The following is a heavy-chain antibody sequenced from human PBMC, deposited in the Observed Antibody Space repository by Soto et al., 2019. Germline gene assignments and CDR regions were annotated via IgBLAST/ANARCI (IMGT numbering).Heavy chain of an antibody. CDR3: ARETQWLNWFEP. J-gene: IGHJ5*02. CDR1: GFTCSSYS. V-gene: IGHV3-48*01. Sequence: EVQLVESGGGLVQPGGSLRLSCAASGFTCSSYSMNWVRKAPGKGLEWVSYISSSSSTIYYADSVKGRFTISRDNAKNSLYLQMNSLRAEDTAVYYCARETQWLNWFEPWGQRTLVTVSS. D-gene: IGHD6-19*01. CDR2: ISSSSSTI.